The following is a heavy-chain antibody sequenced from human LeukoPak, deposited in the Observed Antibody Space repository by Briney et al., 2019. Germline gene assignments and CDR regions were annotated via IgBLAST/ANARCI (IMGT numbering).Heavy chain of an antibody. Sequence: GRSLRLSCAASGFTFSSYGMHWVRQAPGKGLEWVAVIWYDGSNKYYADSVKGRFTISRDNSKNTLYLQMNSLRAEDTAVYYCAKDSRGANFYYYYYMDVWGKGTTVTVSS. CDR2: IWYDGSNK. J-gene: IGHJ6*03. D-gene: IGHD3-10*01. CDR3: AKDSRGANFYYYYYMDV. CDR1: GFTFSSYG. V-gene: IGHV3-33*06.